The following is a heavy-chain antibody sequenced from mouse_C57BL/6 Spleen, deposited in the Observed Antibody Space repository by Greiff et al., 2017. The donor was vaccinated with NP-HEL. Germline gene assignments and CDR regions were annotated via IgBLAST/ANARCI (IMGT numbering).Heavy chain of an antibody. CDR3: ARLGQRRYFDV. Sequence: VQLQQPGAELVRPGSSVKLSCKASGYTFTSYWMHWVKQRPIQGLEWIGNIDPSDSETHYNQKFKDKATLTVDKSSSTAYMQLSSLTSEDSAVYYCARLGQRRYFDVWGTGTTVTVSS. CDR1: GYTFTSYW. J-gene: IGHJ1*03. V-gene: IGHV1-52*01. D-gene: IGHD3-3*01. CDR2: IDPSDSET.